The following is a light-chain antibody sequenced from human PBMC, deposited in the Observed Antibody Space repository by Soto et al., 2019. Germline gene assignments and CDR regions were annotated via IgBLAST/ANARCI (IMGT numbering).Light chain of an antibody. CDR2: EVI. CDR1: SSDVGGYDY. Sequence: QSALTQSASVSLSPGQSITIPCTGTSSDVGGYDYVSWYQQHPGKVPKLIIYEVIKRPSGVSHRFSGSKSGNMASLTISGLQTEDEADYYCSSYTTSSALVFGGGTKVTVL. V-gene: IGLV2-14*01. J-gene: IGLJ2*01. CDR3: SSYTTSSALV.